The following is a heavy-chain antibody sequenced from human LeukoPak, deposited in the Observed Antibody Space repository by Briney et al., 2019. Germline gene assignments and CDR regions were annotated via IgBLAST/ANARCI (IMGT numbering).Heavy chain of an antibody. Sequence: SGTLSLTCAVSGGSISSSNWWSWVRQPPGKGLEWIGEISHSGSTNYNPSLKSRVTISVDKSKNQFSLKLSSVTAADTAVYYCARGMVRGVIGRGWFDPWGQGTLVTVSS. CDR1: GGSISSSNW. D-gene: IGHD3-10*01. V-gene: IGHV4-4*02. CDR2: ISHSGST. J-gene: IGHJ5*02. CDR3: ARGMVRGVIGRGWFDP.